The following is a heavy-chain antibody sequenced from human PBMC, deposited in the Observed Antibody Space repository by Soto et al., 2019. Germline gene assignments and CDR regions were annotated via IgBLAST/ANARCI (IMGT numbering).Heavy chain of an antibody. D-gene: IGHD5-12*01. V-gene: IGHV3-23*01. CDR1: GFTFSSYA. CDR2: ISGSGGST. J-gene: IGHJ4*02. Sequence: GGSLRLSCAASGFTFSSYAMSWVRQAPGKGLEWVSAISGSGGSTYYADSVKGRFTISRDNSKNTLYLQMNSLRAEDTAVYYCAKDGIPGYSGYGYLGLGGLNYFDYWGQGTLVTVSS. CDR3: AKDGIPGYSGYGYLGLGGLNYFDY.